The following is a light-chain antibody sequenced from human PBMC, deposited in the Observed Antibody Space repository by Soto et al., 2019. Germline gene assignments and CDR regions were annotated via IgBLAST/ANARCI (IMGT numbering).Light chain of an antibody. CDR3: QQSYSTPWT. CDR2: AAS. J-gene: IGKJ1*01. V-gene: IGKV1-39*01. Sequence: DSQMTQSPSSLSASVGDRVTITCRASQSISGFLNWYQQKPGKAPKLLIYAASSLQSGIPSRFSGSESGTDFTLTISSLQPEDFASYYCQQSYSTPWTFGQGTKVDIK. CDR1: QSISGF.